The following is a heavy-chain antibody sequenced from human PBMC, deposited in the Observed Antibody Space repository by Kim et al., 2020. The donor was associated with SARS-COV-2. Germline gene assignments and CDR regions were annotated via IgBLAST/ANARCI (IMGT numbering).Heavy chain of an antibody. CDR1: GFTFSNAW. Sequence: GGSLRLSCAASGFTFSNAWMSWVRQAPGKGLEWVGRIKSKTDGGTTDYAAPVKGRFTISRDDSKNTLYLQMNSLKTEDTAVYYCTTERTLALYYYYGMDVWGQGTTVTVSS. J-gene: IGHJ6*02. CDR2: IKSKTDGGTT. CDR3: TTERTLALYYYYGMDV. V-gene: IGHV3-15*01.